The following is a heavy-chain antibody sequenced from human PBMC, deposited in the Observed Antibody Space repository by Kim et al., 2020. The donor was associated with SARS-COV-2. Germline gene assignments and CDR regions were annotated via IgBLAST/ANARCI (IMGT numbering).Heavy chain of an antibody. CDR2: ITGDGSIT. Sequence: GGSLRLSCTASGFSFSTYWMSWVRQPPGKGLVWVSRITGDGSITEYADFVKGRFTISRDNAKNTLYLQMTSLRVEDTAVYYCATFGSSSGPDWGQGTLVTVSS. D-gene: IGHD3-10*01. V-gene: IGHV3-74*01. CDR3: ATFGSSSGPD. J-gene: IGHJ4*02. CDR1: GFSFSTYW.